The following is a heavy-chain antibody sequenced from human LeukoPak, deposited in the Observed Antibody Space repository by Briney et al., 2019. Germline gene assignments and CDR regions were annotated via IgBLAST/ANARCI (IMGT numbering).Heavy chain of an antibody. J-gene: IGHJ4*02. Sequence: GESLKISCKGSGYSFTSYWIGWVRQMPGKGLEWMGIIYPRSSAAKYSPSFEGQVTISVDKSINTAYLQWTSLRASDTAMYFCARRSFDSWGQGTRVTVSP. CDR3: ARRSFDS. V-gene: IGHV5-51*01. CDR1: GYSFTSYW. CDR2: IYPRSSAA. D-gene: IGHD6-19*01.